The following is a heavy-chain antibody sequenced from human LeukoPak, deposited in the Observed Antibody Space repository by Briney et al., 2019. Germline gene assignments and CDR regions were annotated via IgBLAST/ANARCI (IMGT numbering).Heavy chain of an antibody. CDR1: GLTFGDYA. Sequence: GGSLRLSCTASGLTFGDYAMKWFRQAPGKGLEWVGFIRSKAYGGTTEYAASVKGRFTISRDDSKSIAYLQMNSLKTEDTAVYYCTRDHDYGDQSPFDYWGQGTLVTVSS. V-gene: IGHV3-49*03. J-gene: IGHJ4*02. CDR2: IRSKAYGGTT. D-gene: IGHD4-17*01. CDR3: TRDHDYGDQSPFDY.